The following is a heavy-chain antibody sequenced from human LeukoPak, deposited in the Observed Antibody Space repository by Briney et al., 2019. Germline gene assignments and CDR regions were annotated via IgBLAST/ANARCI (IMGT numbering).Heavy chain of an antibody. J-gene: IGHJ3*02. CDR2: IYPGDPDT. CDR1: GYSFTSYW. V-gene: IGHV5-51*01. D-gene: IGHD6-19*01. Sequence: GESLKISCKGSGYSFTSYWIGWVRQMPGKGLEWMGIIYPGDPDTRYSPSFQGQVTISADKSISTAYLQWSGLKASDTAMYYCARQYSSGYDAFDIWGQGTMVTVSS. CDR3: ARQYSSGYDAFDI.